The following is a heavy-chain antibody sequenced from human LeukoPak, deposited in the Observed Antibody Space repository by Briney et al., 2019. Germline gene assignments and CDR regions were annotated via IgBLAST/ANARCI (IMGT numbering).Heavy chain of an antibody. D-gene: IGHD3-3*01. V-gene: IGHV3-30*02. CDR2: IRYDGSNK. CDR1: GFTFSSYG. J-gene: IGHJ4*02. CDR3: ARVGGIRFLEWYYFDY. Sequence: GGSLRLSCAASGFTFSSYGMHWVRQAPGKGLEWVAFIRYDGSNKYYADSVKGRFTISRDNSKNTLYLQMNGLRAEDTAVYYCARVGGIRFLEWYYFDYWGQGTLVTVSS.